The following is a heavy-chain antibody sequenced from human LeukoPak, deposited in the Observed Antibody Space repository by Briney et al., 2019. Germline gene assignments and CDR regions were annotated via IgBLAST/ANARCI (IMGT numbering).Heavy chain of an antibody. CDR3: ARDPPECSGGSCFLFDY. Sequence: GASVKVSCKASGYTFTSYYMPWVRQAPGQGLEWMGIINPSGGSTSYAQKFQGRVTMTRDTSTSTVYMELSSLRSEDTAVYYCARDPPECSGGSCFLFDYWGQGTLVTVSS. CDR1: GYTFTSYY. J-gene: IGHJ4*02. CDR2: INPSGGST. D-gene: IGHD2-15*01. V-gene: IGHV1-46*01.